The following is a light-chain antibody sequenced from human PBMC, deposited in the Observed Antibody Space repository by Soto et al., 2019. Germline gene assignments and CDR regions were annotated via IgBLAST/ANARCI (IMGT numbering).Light chain of an antibody. CDR3: QQYGSSGLT. V-gene: IGKV3-20*01. CDR2: GAS. Sequence: EIVLTQSPGTLSLSPGERAALSCRASQSVSSHLAWYQQKPGQAPRLLIYGASSRATGIPDRFSGSGSGTDFTLTISRLEPEDFAVYYCQQYGSSGLTFGGGTKVDI. CDR1: QSVSSH. J-gene: IGKJ4*01.